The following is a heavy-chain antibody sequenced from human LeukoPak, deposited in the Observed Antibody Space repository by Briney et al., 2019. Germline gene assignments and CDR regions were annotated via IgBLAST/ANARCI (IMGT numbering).Heavy chain of an antibody. CDR1: GFTFSSYW. J-gene: IGHJ6*03. CDR2: IKQDGSEK. Sequence: GGSLRLSCAASGFTFSSYWMSWVRQAPGKGLEWVANIKQDGSEKYYVDSVKGRFTISRDNAKNSLYLQMNSLRAEDTAVYYCARAFNHLQRYMDVWGKGTTVTVSS. V-gene: IGHV3-7*01. CDR3: ARAFNHLQRYMDV. D-gene: IGHD4-11*01.